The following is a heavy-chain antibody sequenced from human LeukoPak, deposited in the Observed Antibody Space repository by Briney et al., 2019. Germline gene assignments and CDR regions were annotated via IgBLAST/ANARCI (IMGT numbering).Heavy chain of an antibody. CDR3: ASGDIRGSYYH. J-gene: IGHJ5*02. CDR1: GFTFSDYY. V-gene: IGHV3-11*04. D-gene: IGHD3-10*01. CDR2: ISSSGSTI. Sequence: GGSLRLSCAASGFTFSDYYMSWIRQAPGKGLEWVSYISSSGSTIYYADSVKGRFTISRDNARNSLYLQMNSLRAEDTAVYYCASGDIRGSYYHWGQGTLVTVSS.